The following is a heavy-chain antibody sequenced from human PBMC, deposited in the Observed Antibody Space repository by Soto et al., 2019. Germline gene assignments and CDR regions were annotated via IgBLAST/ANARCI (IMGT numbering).Heavy chain of an antibody. D-gene: IGHD3-10*01. V-gene: IGHV3-21*01. Sequence: GGSLRLSCAASGFTFSSYSMNWVRQAPGKGLEWVSSISSSSGYIYYADSVKGRFTIYRDKAKNSLYLQMNSLRAEDTAVYYCARDLSWFGELPYFDYWGQGTLVTVSS. CDR2: ISSSSGYI. CDR3: ARDLSWFGELPYFDY. J-gene: IGHJ4*02. CDR1: GFTFSSYS.